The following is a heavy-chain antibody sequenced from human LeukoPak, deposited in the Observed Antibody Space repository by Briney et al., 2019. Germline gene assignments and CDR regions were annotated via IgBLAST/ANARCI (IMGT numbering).Heavy chain of an antibody. V-gene: IGHV3-23*01. CDR3: AKALALFYDILTGYDEP. Sequence: GGSLRLSCAASGFTFSTYVMSWVRQTPGKGLEWVSAISGSGGSTYYADSVKGRFTISRDNSKNTLYLQMNSLRAEDTAVYYCAKALALFYDILTGYDEPWGQGTLVTVSS. J-gene: IGHJ5*02. CDR2: ISGSGGST. D-gene: IGHD3-9*01. CDR1: GFTFSTYV.